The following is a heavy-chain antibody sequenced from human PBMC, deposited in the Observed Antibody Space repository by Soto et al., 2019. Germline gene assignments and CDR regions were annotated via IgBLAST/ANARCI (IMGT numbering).Heavy chain of an antibody. CDR3: ARISVASRYMDV. CDR2: FYYSGST. Sequence: SETLSLPCSVSGGSISSSSYYWGWIRQSPGKGLEWIGSFYYSGSTYYSPSLKSRVTISGDTSKKQISLRLSSVTAADTALYYCARISVASRYMDVWGKGTTVTVS. CDR1: GGSISSSSYY. D-gene: IGHD5-12*01. V-gene: IGHV4-39*01. J-gene: IGHJ6*03.